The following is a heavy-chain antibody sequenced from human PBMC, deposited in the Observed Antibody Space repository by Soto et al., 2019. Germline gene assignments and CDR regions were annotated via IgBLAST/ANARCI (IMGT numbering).Heavy chain of an antibody. CDR1: GCTFSSNT. V-gene: IGHV3-30-3*01. Sequence: GASLGPCGAPGGCTFSSNTMHCLRQAPGKGLEWVAVISYDGSNKYYADSVKGRFTISRDNSKNTLYLQMNSLRAEDTAVYYCARDLFAAFDIWGQGTMVTVSS. J-gene: IGHJ3*02. CDR3: ARDLFAAFDI. CDR2: ISYDGSNK.